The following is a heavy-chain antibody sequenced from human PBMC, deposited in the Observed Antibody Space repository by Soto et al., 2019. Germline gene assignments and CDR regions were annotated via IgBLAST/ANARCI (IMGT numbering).Heavy chain of an antibody. CDR2: IYYSGST. J-gene: IGHJ1*01. Sequence: QLQLQESGPGLVKPSETLSLTCTVSGGSISSSSYYWGWIRQPPGKGLEWIGSIYYSGSTYYNPSLKSRVTISVDTSKNQFSLKLSSVTAADTAVYYCARGAVAGTGKGYFQHWGQGTLVTVSS. V-gene: IGHV4-39*01. CDR1: GGSISSSSYY. CDR3: ARGAVAGTGKGYFQH. D-gene: IGHD6-19*01.